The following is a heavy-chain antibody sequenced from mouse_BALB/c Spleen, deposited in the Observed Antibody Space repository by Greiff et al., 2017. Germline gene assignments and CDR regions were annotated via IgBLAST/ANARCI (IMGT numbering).Heavy chain of an antibody. D-gene: IGHD1-1*01. CDR1: GYTFTSYY. V-gene: IGHV1S81*02. CDR2: INPSNGGT. J-gene: IGHJ4*01. CDR3: TRCPSYGSSYDYAMDY. Sequence: QVQLQQPGAELVKPGASVKLSCKASGYTFTSYYMYWVKQRPGQGLEWIGGINPSNGGTNFNEKFKSKATLTVDKSSSTAYMQLSSLTSEDSAVYYCTRCPSYGSSYDYAMDYWGQGTSVTVSS.